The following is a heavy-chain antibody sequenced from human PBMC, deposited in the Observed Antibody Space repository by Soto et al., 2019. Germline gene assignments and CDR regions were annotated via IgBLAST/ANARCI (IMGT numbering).Heavy chain of an antibody. CDR3: ARTVYYYGSGSFYYYYYYMDV. V-gene: IGHV4-59*01. CDR2: VYHSGST. CDR1: GVSINDYY. J-gene: IGHJ6*03. D-gene: IGHD3-10*01. Sequence: SETLSLTCTVSGVSINDYYWSWIRQSPGKGLEWIGYVYHSGSTNYNPSLKSQVTMSLDTSKSQLSLKLSSVTAADTAVYYCARTVYYYGSGSFYYYYYYMDVWGKGTTVTVSS.